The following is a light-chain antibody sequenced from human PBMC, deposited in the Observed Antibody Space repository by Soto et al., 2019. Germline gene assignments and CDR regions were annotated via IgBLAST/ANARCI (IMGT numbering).Light chain of an antibody. CDR1: TSDVGSYNY. CDR2: EVS. CDR3: SSYTGSSTPYV. V-gene: IGLV2-14*01. J-gene: IGLJ1*01. Sequence: QSALTQPASVSGSPGQSITISCTGTTSDVGSYNYVSWYQQHPGKAPKVIIYEVSNRPSGVSNRFSGSKSGNTASLTISGLQAEDVADYYCSSYTGSSTPYVFGTGTKLTVL.